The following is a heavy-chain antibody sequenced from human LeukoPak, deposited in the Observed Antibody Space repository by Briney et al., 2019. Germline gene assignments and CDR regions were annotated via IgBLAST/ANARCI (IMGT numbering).Heavy chain of an antibody. D-gene: IGHD5-18*01. CDR2: ISYDGSNK. CDR1: GFTFSSYA. V-gene: IGHV3-30*01. J-gene: IGHJ4*02. Sequence: GGSLRLSCAASGFTFSSYAMHWVRQAPGKGLEWAAVISYDGSNKFYADSVKGRFTISRDNSKNTLFLQMNSLRAEETAVYYCARDRSQRAYSYGPDGEWGQGTLVTVSS. CDR3: ARDRSQRAYSYGPDGE.